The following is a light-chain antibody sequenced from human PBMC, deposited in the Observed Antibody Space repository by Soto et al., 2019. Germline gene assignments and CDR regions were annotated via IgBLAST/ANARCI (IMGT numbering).Light chain of an antibody. CDR1: QSISSY. Sequence: DIQMTQSPSSLSASVGDRVTITCRASQSISSYLNWYQQKPGKAPKLLIYGASSLQSGVPSRFSGSRSGTDFTLTISSLQPDDFATYYCQQYNSYSWTFGQGTKV. V-gene: IGKV1-39*01. J-gene: IGKJ1*01. CDR2: GAS. CDR3: QQYNSYSWT.